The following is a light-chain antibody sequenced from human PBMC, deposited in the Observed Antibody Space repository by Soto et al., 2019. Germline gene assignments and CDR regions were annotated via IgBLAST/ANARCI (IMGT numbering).Light chain of an antibody. CDR2: GAS. CDR3: QQYDTSPVT. CDR1: QIIPTDF. Sequence: DILLTQFPGTLSLSPGERATLSCRASQIIPTDFLAWFQQKSGQAPRLLLYGASTRATGIPDRFTGSGSGTDFTLTISRLEPEDFAVYYCQQYDTSPVTFGQGTKLEI. V-gene: IGKV3-20*01. J-gene: IGKJ2*01.